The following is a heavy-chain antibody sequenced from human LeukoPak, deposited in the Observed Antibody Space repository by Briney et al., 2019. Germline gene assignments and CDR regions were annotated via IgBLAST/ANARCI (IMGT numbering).Heavy chain of an antibody. J-gene: IGHJ6*04. V-gene: IGHV4-59*01. CDR2: IYYSGST. CDR3: ARSPRDYGSGSYSLVDV. CDR1: GGSISSYY. D-gene: IGHD3-10*01. Sequence: TSVTLSLTCTVSGGSISSYYWSWIRQPPGKGLEWIGYIYYSGSTNYNPSLKSRVTISVDTSKNQFSLKLSSVTAADTAVYYCARSPRDYGSGSYSLVDVWGKGTTVTVSS.